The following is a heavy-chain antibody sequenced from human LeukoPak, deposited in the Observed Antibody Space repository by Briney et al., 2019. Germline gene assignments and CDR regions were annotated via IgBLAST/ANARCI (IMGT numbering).Heavy chain of an antibody. D-gene: IGHD5-18*01. V-gene: IGHV3-21*04. CDR3: AKSRVDTNLITRGLDV. J-gene: IGHJ6*02. Sequence: GGSLRLSCEASGFTFSTYSMNWVRQAPGKGLEWVSSISSSSIYFYYADSVKGRFTISRDNAKNSLFLQMNSLGAEDTAVYYCAKSRVDTNLITRGLDVWGQGTTVTVSS. CDR2: ISSSSIYF. CDR1: GFTFSTYS.